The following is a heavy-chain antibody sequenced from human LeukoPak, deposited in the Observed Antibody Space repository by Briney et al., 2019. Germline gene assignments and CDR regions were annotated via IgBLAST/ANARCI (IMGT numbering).Heavy chain of an antibody. Sequence: GASVKVSFKTSGYTFTAYYLHWVRQAPGQGLEWMGWMNPNSGERNSAQKFQGRVTMTRDTSITTIYMELSSLTSDDTAVYYCVRTLSAMIPYDYWGNGSLIIVSS. J-gene: IGHJ4*01. CDR1: GYTFTAYY. CDR2: MNPNSGER. V-gene: IGHV1-2*02. D-gene: IGHD3-16*01. CDR3: VRTLSAMIPYDY.